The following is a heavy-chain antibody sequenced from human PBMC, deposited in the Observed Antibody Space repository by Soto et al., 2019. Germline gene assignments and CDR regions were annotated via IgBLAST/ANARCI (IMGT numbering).Heavy chain of an antibody. CDR3: ARAFGKSRPQTYDYVWGSYRHPFDY. CDR2: INHSGST. CDR1: GGSFSGYY. Sequence: PSQTLCLTCAVYGGSFSGYYWSWIRKHPGKGLEWIGEINHSGSTNYNPSLKSRVTISVDTSKNQFSLKLSSVTAADTAVYYCARAFGKSRPQTYDYVWGSYRHPFDYWGQGTLVTVSS. J-gene: IGHJ4*02. V-gene: IGHV4-34*01. D-gene: IGHD3-16*02.